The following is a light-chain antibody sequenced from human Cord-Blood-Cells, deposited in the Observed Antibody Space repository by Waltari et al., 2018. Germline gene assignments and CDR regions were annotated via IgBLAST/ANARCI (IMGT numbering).Light chain of an antibody. V-gene: IGKV1-39*01. CDR2: AAS. Sequence: IQMTQSPSSLSASVGDRVTTTCRASQSISSYLNGYQQKPGKAPKLLIYAASSLQSGVPSRFSGSGSGTDFTLTISSLQPEDFATYYCQQSYSTPITFGQGTRLEIK. CDR3: QQSYSTPIT. CDR1: QSISSY. J-gene: IGKJ5*01.